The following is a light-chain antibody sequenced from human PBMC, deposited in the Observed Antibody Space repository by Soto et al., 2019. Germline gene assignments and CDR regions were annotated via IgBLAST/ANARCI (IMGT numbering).Light chain of an antibody. CDR2: GAS. CDR3: HQCGRAPRT. CDR1: QTVTNTY. J-gene: IGKJ1*01. Sequence: EVVLTPSPGTLSLSPGEKATLSCRASQTVTNTYIAWYQQKPGQPPRLLIYGASNRAAGIPERFSGSGSGTDFTLTISSLEPDDFAVYFCHQCGRAPRTFGQGTRVDIK. V-gene: IGKV3-20*01.